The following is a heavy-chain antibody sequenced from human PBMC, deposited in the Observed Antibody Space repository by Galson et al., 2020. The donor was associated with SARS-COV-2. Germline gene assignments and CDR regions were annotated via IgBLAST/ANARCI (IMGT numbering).Heavy chain of an antibody. J-gene: IGHJ4*02. Sequence: ASETVSCKASGYTFTTYAIHWVRRAPGQRLESMGWIYTANGNTAYSERFQDRVTLTTDTSASTAYMELSALTPEDTAVYYCARMNFHWNAFDYWGQGTRVTVTS. CDR3: ARMNFHWNAFDY. CDR1: GYTFTTYA. V-gene: IGHV1-3*04. CDR2: IYTANGNT. D-gene: IGHD1-1*01.